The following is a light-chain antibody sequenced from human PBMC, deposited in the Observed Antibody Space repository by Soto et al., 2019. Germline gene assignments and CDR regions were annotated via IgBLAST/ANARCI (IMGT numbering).Light chain of an antibody. J-gene: IGKJ2*01. V-gene: IGKV3D-7*01. CDR1: QSVSSSY. Sequence: PGERVTLSCRASQSVSSSYLTWYQQKPGQAPRLLIYGASTRATGIPARFSGSGSGTDFTLTISSLQPEDFAVYYCQQDYNLPYTFGQRTKLEIK. CDR2: GAS. CDR3: QQDYNLPYT.